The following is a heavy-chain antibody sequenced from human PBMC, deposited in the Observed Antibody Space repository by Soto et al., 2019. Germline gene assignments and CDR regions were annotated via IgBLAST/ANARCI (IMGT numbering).Heavy chain of an antibody. V-gene: IGHV3-23*01. D-gene: IGHD6-13*01. CDR3: AKDGAAADIAWWFDP. J-gene: IGHJ5*02. CDR1: GFTFSSYA. Sequence: GGSLRLSCAASGFTFSSYAMSWVRQAPGKGLEWVSAISGSGGSTYYADSVKGRFTISRDNSKNTLYLQMNSLRAEDTAVYYCAKDGAAADIAWWFDPWGQGTLVTVSS. CDR2: ISGSGGST.